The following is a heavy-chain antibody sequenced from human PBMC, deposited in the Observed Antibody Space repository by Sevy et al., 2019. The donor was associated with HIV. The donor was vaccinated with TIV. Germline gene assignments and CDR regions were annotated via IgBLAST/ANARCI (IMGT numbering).Heavy chain of an antibody. D-gene: IGHD4-17*01. CDR2: IYSGGST. Sequence: GGSLRLSCAASGFTVSSNYMSWVRQAPGKGLEWVSVIYSGGSTYYADSVKGRFTISRDNSKNTLYLQMNSLRAEDTAVYYCARDGPDGYGDYGHYWGQGTLVTVSS. CDR1: GFTVSSNY. CDR3: ARDGPDGYGDYGHY. J-gene: IGHJ4*02. V-gene: IGHV3-53*01.